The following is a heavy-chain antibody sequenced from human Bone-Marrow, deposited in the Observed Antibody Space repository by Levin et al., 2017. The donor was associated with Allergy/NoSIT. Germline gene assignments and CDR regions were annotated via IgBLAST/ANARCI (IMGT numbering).Heavy chain of an antibody. CDR2: IDWDADK. V-gene: IGHV2-70*01. D-gene: IGHD1-20*01. J-gene: IGHJ4*02. CDR3: ARSHNWNLDY. Sequence: SGPTLVKPTQTLTLTCSFSGFSLSTTGMCVSWIRQPPGKALEWLGLIDWDADKYYNTSLKTRLTISKDTSKNQVVLTLTNVDPVDTATYYCARSHNWNLDYWGQGTLVTVSS. CDR1: GFSLSTTGMC.